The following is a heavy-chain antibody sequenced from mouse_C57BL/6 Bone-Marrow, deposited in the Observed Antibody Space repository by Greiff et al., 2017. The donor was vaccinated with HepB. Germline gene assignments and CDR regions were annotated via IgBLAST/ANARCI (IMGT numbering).Heavy chain of an antibody. D-gene: IGHD1-1*01. CDR3: AGDEGTTVGY. Sequence: VKLVESGPGLVKPSQSLFLTCSITGFPITSGYYWIWIRQSPGKPLEWMGYITHSGETFYNPSLQSPISITRETSKNQFFLQLNSVTTEDTAMYYCAGDEGTTVGYWGQGTTLTVSS. V-gene: IGHV12-3*01. J-gene: IGHJ2*01. CDR1: GFPITSGYY. CDR2: ITHSGET.